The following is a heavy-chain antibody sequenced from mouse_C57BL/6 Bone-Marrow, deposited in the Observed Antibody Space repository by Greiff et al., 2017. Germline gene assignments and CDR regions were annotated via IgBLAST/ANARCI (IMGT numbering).Heavy chain of an antibody. CDR2: IWSGGST. D-gene: IGHD1-1*01. CDR1: GFSLTSYG. V-gene: IGHV2-2*01. CDR3: ASPLIYYYGSSYGFAY. J-gene: IGHJ3*01. Sequence: VQLQQSGPGLVQPSQSLSITCTVSGFSLTSYGVHWVRQSPGKGLEWLGVIWSGGSTAYNAAFISRLSISKDNSNGQVFFKMNSLQADDTAIYYCASPLIYYYGSSYGFAYWGQGTLVTVSA.